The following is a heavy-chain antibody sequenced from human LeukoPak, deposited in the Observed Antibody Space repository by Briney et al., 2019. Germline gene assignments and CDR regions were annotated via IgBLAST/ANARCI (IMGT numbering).Heavy chain of an antibody. Sequence: SETLSLTCAVYGGSFSGYYWSWIRQPPGKGLEWIGEINHSGSTNYNPSLKSRVTISVDTSKNQFSLKLSSVTAADTAVYYCARDSYTFDGDYPIDYWGQGTLVTVSS. CDR3: ARDSYTFDGDYPIDY. CDR2: INHSGST. J-gene: IGHJ4*02. CDR1: GGSFSGYY. V-gene: IGHV4-34*01. D-gene: IGHD4-17*01.